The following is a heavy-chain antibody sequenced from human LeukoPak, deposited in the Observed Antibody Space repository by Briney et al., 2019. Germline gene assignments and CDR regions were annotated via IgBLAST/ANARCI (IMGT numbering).Heavy chain of an antibody. CDR2: IYYSGST. J-gene: IGHJ5*02. V-gene: IGHV4-59*12. Sequence: SETLSLTCTVSGGSISSYYWAWIRQPPGKGLEWIGNIYYSGSTNYDPSLKSRVTISADTSKNQFSLRLSSVTAADTAVYYCAKDLDIVVVPAAIDWFDPWGQGTLVTVSS. CDR1: GGSISSYY. D-gene: IGHD2-2*02. CDR3: AKDLDIVVVPAAIDWFDP.